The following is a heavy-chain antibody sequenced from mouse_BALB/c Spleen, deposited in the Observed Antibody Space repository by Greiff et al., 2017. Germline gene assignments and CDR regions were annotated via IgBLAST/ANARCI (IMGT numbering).Heavy chain of an antibody. D-gene: IGHD1-2*01. V-gene: IGHV2-2*02. CDR3: ARNYYGYYAMDY. J-gene: IGHJ4*01. CDR2: IWSGGST. Sequence: VKLVESGPGLVQPSQSLSITCTVSGFSLTSYGVHWVRQSPGKGLEWLGVIWSGGSTDYNAAFISRLSISKDNSKSQVFFKMNSLQANDTAIYYCARNYYGYYAMDYWGQGTSVTVSS. CDR1: GFSLTSYG.